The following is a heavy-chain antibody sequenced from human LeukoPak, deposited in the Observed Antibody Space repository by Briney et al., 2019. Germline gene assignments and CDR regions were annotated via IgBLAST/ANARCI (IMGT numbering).Heavy chain of an antibody. Sequence: GGSLRLSCAASGFTFSSYAMSWVRQAPGKGLEWVSAISGSGGSTYYADSVKGRFTISRDNSKNTLYLQMNSLRAEDTAVYYSAKGAADYDYIWGSQISDYWGQGTLVTVSS. CDR2: ISGSGGST. CDR1: GFTFSSYA. V-gene: IGHV3-23*01. CDR3: AKGAADYDYIWGSQISDY. D-gene: IGHD3-16*01. J-gene: IGHJ4*02.